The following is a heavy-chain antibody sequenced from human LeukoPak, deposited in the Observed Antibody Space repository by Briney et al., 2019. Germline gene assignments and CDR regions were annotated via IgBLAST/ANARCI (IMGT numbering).Heavy chain of an antibody. CDR2: IYNSGST. Sequence: PSETLSLTCTVSRSSISNYYWSWIRQPPGKGLEWIGYIYNSGSTNYNPSLKSRVTISVDTSKNQFSLKLSSVTAADTAVYYCARMTPGDYFQYWGQGTLVTVSS. J-gene: IGHJ4*02. V-gene: IGHV4-59*01. CDR3: ARMTPGDYFQY. CDR1: RSSISNYY.